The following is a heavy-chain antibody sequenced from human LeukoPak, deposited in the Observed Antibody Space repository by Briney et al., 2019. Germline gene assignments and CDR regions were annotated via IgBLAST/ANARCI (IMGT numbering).Heavy chain of an antibody. J-gene: IGHJ4*02. D-gene: IGHD1-26*01. CDR2: IDPNTGGT. V-gene: IGHV1-2*06. CDR3: ASLYDIVGTTVDY. Sequence: ASVKVSYKPSGYTFTNYYIHWVRQAPGQGLEWMGRIDPNTGGTKSAKNFQGRVTMTRDTSISTAYMALSGLRSDDTAVYYCASLYDIVGTTVDYWGQGTLVTVSS. CDR1: GYTFTNYY.